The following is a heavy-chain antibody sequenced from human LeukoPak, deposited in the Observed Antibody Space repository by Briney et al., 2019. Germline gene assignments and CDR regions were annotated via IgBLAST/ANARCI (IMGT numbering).Heavy chain of an antibody. CDR2: ISSSGSYI. J-gene: IGHJ4*02. D-gene: IGHD6-13*01. Sequence: GGSLRLSCAASGFTFSQYSMNWVRQAPGKGLEWVSSISSSGSYIYYADSVKGRFTISRDNSKNTLYLQMNSLRVEDTAVYYCAKHFSTAAAGDYWGQGTLVTVSP. CDR3: AKHFSTAAAGDY. CDR1: GFTFSQYS. V-gene: IGHV3-21*04.